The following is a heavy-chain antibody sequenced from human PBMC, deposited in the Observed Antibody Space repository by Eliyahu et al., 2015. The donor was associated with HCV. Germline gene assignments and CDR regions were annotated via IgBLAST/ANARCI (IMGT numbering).Heavy chain of an antibody. CDR3: ARVAIVDRTNPVWGAFDL. CDR2: ISAYNGNT. V-gene: IGHV1-18*01. CDR1: GYTFTSYG. D-gene: IGHD3-10*01. Sequence: QVQLVQSGAEVKKPGASVKVSCKASGYTFTSYGISWVRQAPGQGLEWMGWISAYNGNTNYAQKLQGRVTMTTDTSTSTAYMELRSLRSDDTAVYYCARVAIVDRTNPVWGAFDLWGRGTLVTVSS. J-gene: IGHJ2*01.